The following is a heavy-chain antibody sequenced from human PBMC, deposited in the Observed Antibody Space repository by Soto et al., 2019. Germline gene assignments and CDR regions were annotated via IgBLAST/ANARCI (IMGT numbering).Heavy chain of an antibody. D-gene: IGHD3-10*01. J-gene: IGHJ6*02. CDR1: GGTFSSYA. CDR2: IIPIFGTA. CDR3: ARKIRGAHYYYYGMDV. V-gene: IGHV1-69*13. Sequence: GASVKVSCKASGGTFSSYAISWVRQAPGQGLEWMGGIIPIFGTANYAQKFQGRVTITADESTSTAYMELSSLRSEDTAVYYCARKIRGAHYYYYGMDVWGQGTTVTVSS.